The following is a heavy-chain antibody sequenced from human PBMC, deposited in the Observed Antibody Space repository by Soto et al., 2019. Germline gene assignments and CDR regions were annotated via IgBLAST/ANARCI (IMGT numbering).Heavy chain of an antibody. CDR2: ISHDGVTK. D-gene: IGHD4-4*01. J-gene: IGHJ5*02. V-gene: IGHV3-30-3*01. CDR3: VRGGYSSSWERLDP. CDR1: VSSFPKYP. Sequence: PWGSLLLSCASSVSSFPKYPMHWVRQTPDKGLEWLAVISHDGVTKNSADSVKGRFSVSRDNSRNRLYLEMNSLRTEDTAMYYCVRGGYSSSWERLDPWGQGTLVTVS.